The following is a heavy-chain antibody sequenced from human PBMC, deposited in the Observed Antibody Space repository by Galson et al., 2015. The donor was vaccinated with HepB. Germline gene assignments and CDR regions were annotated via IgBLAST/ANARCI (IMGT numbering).Heavy chain of an antibody. CDR2: VYPDDSDT. Sequence: QSGAEVKKAGESLKISCKGSGYSFARNWIAWVRQMPGKGLEWMGIVYPDDSDTRYSPSFQGQVTISADKSISTAYLQWSSLKASDTAMYYCARQKGYYDSSGYPFDYWGQGTLVTVSS. V-gene: IGHV5-51*01. CDR1: GYSFARNW. D-gene: IGHD3-22*01. J-gene: IGHJ4*02. CDR3: ARQKGYYDSSGYPFDY.